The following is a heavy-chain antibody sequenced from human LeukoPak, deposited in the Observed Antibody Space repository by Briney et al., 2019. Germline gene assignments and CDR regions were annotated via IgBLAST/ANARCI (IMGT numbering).Heavy chain of an antibody. V-gene: IGHV3-53*01. CDR3: ALSSSWPGFFDY. CDR1: GFTVSSNY. J-gene: IGHJ4*02. Sequence: GGSLRLSCAASGFTVSSNYMSWVRQAPGKGLEWVSVIYSGGSTYYADSVKGRFTISRDNSKNTLYLQMNSLRAEDPAVYYCALSSSWPGFFDYWGQGTLVTVSS. D-gene: IGHD6-13*01. CDR2: IYSGGST.